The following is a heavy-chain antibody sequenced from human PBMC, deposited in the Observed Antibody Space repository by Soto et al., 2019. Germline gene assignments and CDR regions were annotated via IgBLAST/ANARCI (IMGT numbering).Heavy chain of an antibody. V-gene: IGHV3-23*01. CDR2: ITDTGGDA. CDR3: ARGSKDSYPGSRIFDF. Sequence: EVQLLESGGDLIQPGGSLRLSCVASGITFGRRAMSWVRQAPGEGLVLVSTITDTGGDAQYADSVRGRFTSSRDNPKMTLYLQMSSLRSDDSAVYFCARGSKDSYPGSRIFDFGGRGTLVTVSS. J-gene: IGHJ4*02. CDR1: GITFGRRA. D-gene: IGHD3-10*01.